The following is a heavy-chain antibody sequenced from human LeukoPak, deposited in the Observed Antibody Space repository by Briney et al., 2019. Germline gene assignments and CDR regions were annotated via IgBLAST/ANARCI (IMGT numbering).Heavy chain of an antibody. CDR3: AREAGSGIRLWFDP. Sequence: SETLSLTCNVSGDSMSSSSYYWGWIRQPPGKGLEWIGSVYYSGRTYYNPSLKSRVTISVDTSKKQISLKLNSVTAADTAVYYCAREAGSGIRLWFDPWGQGTLVTVSS. CDR2: VYYSGRT. V-gene: IGHV4-39*07. J-gene: IGHJ5*02. D-gene: IGHD3-10*01. CDR1: GDSMSSSSYY.